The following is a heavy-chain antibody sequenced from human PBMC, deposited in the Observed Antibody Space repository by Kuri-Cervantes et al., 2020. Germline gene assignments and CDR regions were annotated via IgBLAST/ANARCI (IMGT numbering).Heavy chain of an antibody. J-gene: IGHJ5*02. CDR2: VSYDGSNK. CDR1: GFTFRNYG. D-gene: IGHD3-22*01. Sequence: LSLTCAASGFTFRNYGMHRVRQAPGKGLEWVAIVSYDGSNKYYADSVKGRFTISKDNSKSTLSLQMNSLGAEDTAVYYCAGATSGYYGWFAPWGQGTLVTVSS. V-gene: IGHV3-30*03. CDR3: AGATSGYYGWFAP.